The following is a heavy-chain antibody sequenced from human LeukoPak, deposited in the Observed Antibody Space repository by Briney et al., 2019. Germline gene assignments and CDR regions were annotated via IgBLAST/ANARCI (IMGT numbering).Heavy chain of an antibody. V-gene: IGHV3-33*01. CDR3: ARDFFLTYGSSSLCDY. J-gene: IGHJ4*02. CDR2: IWYDGSNK. D-gene: IGHD6-6*01. Sequence: GGSLRLSCAASGFTFSSYGMHWVRQAPGKGLEWVAVIWYDGSNKYYADSVKGRFTISRDNSKNTLYLQMNSLRAEDTAVYYCARDFFLTYGSSSLCDYWGQGTLVTVSS. CDR1: GFTFSSYG.